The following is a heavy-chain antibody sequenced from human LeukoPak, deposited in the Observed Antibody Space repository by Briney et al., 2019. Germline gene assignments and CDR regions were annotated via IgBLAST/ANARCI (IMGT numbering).Heavy chain of an antibody. CDR1: GFTVTTNY. V-gene: IGHV3-53*01. CDR3: ARGLRGGVVAAFDY. CDR2: IYVDGKT. Sequence: PGGSLRLSCAASGFTVTTNYMGWVRQAPGKGPQWVSIIYVDGKTYYSDSVKGRFTISRDNPKNTVYLQMTSLRAEDTAVYYCARGLRGGVVAAFDYWGQGTRVTVPS. J-gene: IGHJ4*02. D-gene: IGHD2-15*01.